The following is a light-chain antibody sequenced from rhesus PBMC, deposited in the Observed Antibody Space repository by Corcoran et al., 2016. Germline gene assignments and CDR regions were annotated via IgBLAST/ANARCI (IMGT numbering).Light chain of an antibody. CDR1: QRISSW. J-gene: IGKJ4*01. CDR2: KAS. V-gene: IGKV1-22*01. CDR3: LQYSSSPLT. Sequence: DIQMTQSPSSLSAPVGDTVTITCRASQRISSWLAWYQQKPGKAPKLLIYKASSLQSGVPSRVSGSGSGTDFTLTCSSLQPDDFATYYCLQYSSSPLTFRGGTKVEIK.